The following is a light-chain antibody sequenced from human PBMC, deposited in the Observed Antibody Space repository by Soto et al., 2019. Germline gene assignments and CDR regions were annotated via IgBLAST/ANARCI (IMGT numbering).Light chain of an antibody. CDR2: AAS. J-gene: IGKJ3*01. CDR1: QAINKW. CDR3: QQANTFPYP. Sequence: DVEMTQSPSSVSASVGDRVTITCRASQAINKWLAWYQQKPGKAPKLLIYAASSLQSGVPSRFSGSGSGTDFTINISSLQPEDSATYYCQQANTFPYPFGPGTKVEIK. V-gene: IGKV1-12*01.